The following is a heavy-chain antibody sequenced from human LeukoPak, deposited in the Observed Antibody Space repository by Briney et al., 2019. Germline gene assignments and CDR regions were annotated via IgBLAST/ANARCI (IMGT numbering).Heavy chain of an antibody. J-gene: IGHJ6*02. V-gene: IGHV5-51*01. D-gene: IGHD6-6*01. CDR1: GYSFTSYW. CDR3: ARRGSRSSGVSYGLDV. Sequence: GESLKISCKGSGYSFTSYWIGWVSQMPGKGGEGMGCLYPGDSENRSSPSFQGQVTISPDKSISTAYVQQTSLKASDTAMYYCARRGSRSSGVSYGLDVWGPGTTVTVSS. CDR2: LYPGDSEN.